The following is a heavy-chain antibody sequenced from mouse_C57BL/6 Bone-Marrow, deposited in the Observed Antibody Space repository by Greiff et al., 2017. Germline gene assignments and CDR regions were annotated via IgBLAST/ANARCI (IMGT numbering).Heavy chain of an antibody. CDR2: INPNNGGT. CDR3: ARGPVVATRYAMDY. CDR1: GYTFTDYY. Sequence: VQLQQSGPELVKPGASVKISCKASGYTFTDYYMNWVKQSHGKSLEWIGDINPNNGGTSYNQKFKGKATLTVDKSSSTAYMELRSLTSEDSAVYYCARGPVVATRYAMDYWGQGTSVTVSS. V-gene: IGHV1-26*01. J-gene: IGHJ4*01. D-gene: IGHD1-1*01.